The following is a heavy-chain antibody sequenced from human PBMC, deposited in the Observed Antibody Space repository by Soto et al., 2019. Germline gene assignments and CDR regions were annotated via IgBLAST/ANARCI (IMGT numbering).Heavy chain of an antibody. CDR1: GFTFSTFW. J-gene: IGHJ4*02. CDR3: ARRDPAMAHFDY. Sequence: GESLKISCQASGFTFSTFWIGWVRQMPGKGLAGMGIIYPGDSDTRYSPSFQGQVIISADKSTRTAYLLWSSLKASDTAMYYCARRDPAMAHFDYWGQGTLVTVSS. D-gene: IGHD5-18*01. CDR2: IYPGDSDT. V-gene: IGHV5-51*01.